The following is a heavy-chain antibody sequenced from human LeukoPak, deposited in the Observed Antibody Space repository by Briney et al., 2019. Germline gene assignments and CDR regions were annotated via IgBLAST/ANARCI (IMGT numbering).Heavy chain of an antibody. V-gene: IGHV3-30-3*01. Sequence: GRSLRLSCAASGFTFSSYAMHWVRQAPGKGLEWVAVISYDGSNKYYADSVKGRFTISRDNSKNTLYLQMNGLRAEDTAVYYCARDWDYGGYFDYWGQGTLVTVSS. CDR2: ISYDGSNK. J-gene: IGHJ4*02. CDR1: GFTFSSYA. CDR3: ARDWDYGGYFDY. D-gene: IGHD4-23*01.